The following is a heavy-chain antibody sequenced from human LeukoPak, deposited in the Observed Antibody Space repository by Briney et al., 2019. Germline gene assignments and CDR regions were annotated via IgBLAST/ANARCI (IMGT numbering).Heavy chain of an antibody. CDR2: ISYDGRSE. CDR1: GFIFSSYW. J-gene: IGHJ6*02. V-gene: IGHV3-30*18. CDR3: AKSFLDYSYYFFGMDV. Sequence: GGSLRLSCAGSGFIFSSYWMSWVRQAPGKGLEWVATISYDGRSEYFADFVKGRFTISRDNSKNTMSLQMNSLRPDDTAVYYCAKSFLDYSYYFFGMDVWGQGTTVIVSS. D-gene: IGHD3-16*02.